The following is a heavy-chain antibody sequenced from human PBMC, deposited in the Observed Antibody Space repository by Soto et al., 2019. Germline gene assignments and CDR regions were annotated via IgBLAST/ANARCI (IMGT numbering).Heavy chain of an antibody. CDR3: ARRVMVRGVPDNWFDP. D-gene: IGHD3-10*01. V-gene: IGHV4-31*03. J-gene: IGHJ5*02. CDR2: IYYSGST. CDR1: GGSISSGGYY. Sequence: QVQLQESGPGLVKPSQTLSLTCTVSGGSISSGGYYWSWIRQHPGKGLEWIGYIYYSGSTYYNPSLNSRFTISVDTSKNQFALKLSSVTAADTAVYYCARRVMVRGVPDNWFDPWGQGTLVTVSS.